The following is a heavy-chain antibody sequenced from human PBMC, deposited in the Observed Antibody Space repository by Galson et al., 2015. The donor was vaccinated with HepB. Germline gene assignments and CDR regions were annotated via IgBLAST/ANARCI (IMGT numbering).Heavy chain of an antibody. V-gene: IGHV4-39*07. Sequence: SETLSLTCTVSGGSISSSSYYWGWIRQPPGKGLEWIGSIYYSGSTYYNPSLKSRVTISVDTSKNQFSLKLSSVTAADTAVYYCATNIVVVPAAIRPRAGPFAGWGQGTLVTVSS. CDR1: GGSISSSSYY. D-gene: IGHD2-2*01. CDR2: IYYSGST. J-gene: IGHJ4*02. CDR3: ATNIVVVPAAIRPRAGPFAG.